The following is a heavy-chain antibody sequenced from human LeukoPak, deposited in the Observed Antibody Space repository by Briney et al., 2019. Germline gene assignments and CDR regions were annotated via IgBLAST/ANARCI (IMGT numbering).Heavy chain of an antibody. CDR1: GFTFSSYS. CDR2: ITTSSNYI. Sequence: PGGSLRLSCAASGFTFSSYSMTWVRQAPGKGLEWVSSITTSSNYIDYADSVKGRFTISRDNAKNSLYLQMNGLRAEDTAVYYCARDLNFWSSYSTRGFDYWGQGTLVTVSS. CDR3: ARDLNFWSSYSTRGFDY. J-gene: IGHJ4*01. V-gene: IGHV3-21*01. D-gene: IGHD3-3*01.